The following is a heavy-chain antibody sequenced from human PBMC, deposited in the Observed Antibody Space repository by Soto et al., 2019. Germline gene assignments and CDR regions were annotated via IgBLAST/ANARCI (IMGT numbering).Heavy chain of an antibody. J-gene: IGHJ6*02. CDR1: GGTFSSYA. CDR3: ASPTMDYYYYYGMDV. Sequence: QVQLVQSGAEVKKPGSSVKVSCKASGGTFSSYAISWVRQAPGQGLEWMGGIIPIFGTANYAQKFQGRVTITADKSTSRAYMELSSLRSDDTAVYYCASPTMDYYYYYGMDVWGQGTTVTVSS. CDR2: IIPIFGTA. D-gene: IGHD3-10*01. V-gene: IGHV1-69*14.